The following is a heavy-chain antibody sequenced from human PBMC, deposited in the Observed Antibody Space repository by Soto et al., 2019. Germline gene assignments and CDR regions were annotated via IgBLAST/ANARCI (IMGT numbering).Heavy chain of an antibody. CDR3: ARDVVSRGLPMEQWLVYYYYYYGMDV. V-gene: IGHV1-46*01. J-gene: IGHJ6*02. CDR1: GYTFTSYY. CDR2: INPSGGST. Sequence: ASVKVSCKASGYTFTSYYMHWVRQAPGQGLEWMGIINPSGGSTSYAQKFQGRVTMTRDTSTSTVYMELSSLRSEDTAVYYCARDVVSRGLPMEQWLVYYYYYYGMDVWGQGTTVTVYS. D-gene: IGHD6-19*01.